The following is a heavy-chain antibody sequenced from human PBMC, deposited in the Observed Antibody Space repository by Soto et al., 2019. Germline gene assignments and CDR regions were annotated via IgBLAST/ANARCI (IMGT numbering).Heavy chain of an antibody. CDR3: ARVFLEDYGTQKVPKSSFDS. CDR2: TSSDGSSQ. V-gene: IGHV3-30-3*01. Sequence: QLVESGGGVVQPGRSLKLSCAASGFPFSTYVMHWVRQAPGKGLDWVALTSSDGSSQYYADSVKGRFTISRDNSNGTLYPQWNSLNPEKRAVYYCARVFLEDYGTQKVPKSSFDSGGQGTLVTVSA. D-gene: IGHD4-17*01. J-gene: IGHJ4*02. CDR1: GFPFSTYV.